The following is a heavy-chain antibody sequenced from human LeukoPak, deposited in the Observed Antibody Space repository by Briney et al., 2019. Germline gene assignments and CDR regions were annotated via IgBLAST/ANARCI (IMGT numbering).Heavy chain of an antibody. Sequence: SETLSLTCTVSGGSISSYYWSWIRQPPGKGLEWIGYIYYSGSTNYNPSLKSRVTISVDRSKNQFSLKLSSVTAADTAVYYCARVDKSSSDAFDIWGQGTMVTVSS. D-gene: IGHD6-6*01. CDR2: IYYSGST. V-gene: IGHV4-59*12. CDR3: ARVDKSSSDAFDI. CDR1: GGSISSYY. J-gene: IGHJ3*02.